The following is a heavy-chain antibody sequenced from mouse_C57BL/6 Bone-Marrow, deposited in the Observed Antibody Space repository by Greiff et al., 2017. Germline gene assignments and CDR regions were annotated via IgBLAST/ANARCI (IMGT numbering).Heavy chain of an antibody. CDR1: GYTFTSYW. CDR3: ARGTYYYGSDY. Sequence: VQLQQPGAELVMPGASVKLSCKASGYTFTSYWTHWVKQRPGQGLEWIGEIDPSDSYTNYNQKFKGKSTLTVDKSSSTAYMQLSSLTSEDSAVYYCARGTYYYGSDYWGQGTTLTVSS. D-gene: IGHD1-1*01. V-gene: IGHV1-69*01. CDR2: IDPSDSYT. J-gene: IGHJ2*01.